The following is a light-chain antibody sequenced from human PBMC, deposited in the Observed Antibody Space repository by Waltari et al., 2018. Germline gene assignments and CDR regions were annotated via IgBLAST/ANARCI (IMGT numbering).Light chain of an antibody. J-gene: IGLJ3*02. Sequence: SSELTQDPAVSVALGQTVRITCQGDSLSRYYASLFQQRQGQAPKLVLYGQDNRPSGIPDRFSGSTSGDTASLTITGAQAEDEADYYCHSRDTISTRVFGGGTRLTV. V-gene: IGLV3-19*01. CDR2: GQD. CDR3: HSRDTISTRV. CDR1: SLSRYY.